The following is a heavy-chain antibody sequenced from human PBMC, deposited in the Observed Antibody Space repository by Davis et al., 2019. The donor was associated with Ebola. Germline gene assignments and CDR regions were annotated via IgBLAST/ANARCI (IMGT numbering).Heavy chain of an antibody. CDR2: IIPVSGIP. Sequence: SSVTVSRKASGGTFNTYAISWVRQAPGQGLDWMGGIIPVSGIPKYAQKFQGRVTITADESTSTVYMELSSLRSEDTAVYYCARERYRDGSDYFFEQSHWGQGTLVTVSS. V-gene: IGHV1-69*13. J-gene: IGHJ4*02. CDR1: GGTFNTYA. CDR3: ARERYRDGSDYFFEQSH. D-gene: IGHD3-10*01.